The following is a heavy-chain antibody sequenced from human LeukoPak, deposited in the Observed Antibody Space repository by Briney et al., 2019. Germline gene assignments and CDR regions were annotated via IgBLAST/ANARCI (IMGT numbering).Heavy chain of an antibody. J-gene: IGHJ6*04. CDR2: IYISGST. V-gene: IGHV4-4*07. D-gene: IGHD3-10*01. Sequence: PSETLSLTCTVSGGSISSYYWSWIRQPAGKGLEWIGRIYISGSTNYNPSLKSRVTMSVDTSKNQFSLKLSSVTAADTAVYYCARDSYYYGSGSYPDVWGKGTTVTVSS. CDR1: GGSISSYY. CDR3: ARDSYYYGSGSYPDV.